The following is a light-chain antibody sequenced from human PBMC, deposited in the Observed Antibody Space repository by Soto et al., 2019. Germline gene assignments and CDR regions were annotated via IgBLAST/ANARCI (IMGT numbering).Light chain of an antibody. Sequence: ELVLTQSPGTLSLSPGERATLSCRASQSITKNYLSWYQQKPGQAPRLLIYLASTRAAGIPDSFSGSGSGTVFTLTISRLEPEDFAVYYCQQYDDSPPRYTFGQGAKLEI. CDR2: LAS. CDR1: QSITKNY. V-gene: IGKV3-20*01. J-gene: IGKJ2*01. CDR3: QQYDDSPPRYT.